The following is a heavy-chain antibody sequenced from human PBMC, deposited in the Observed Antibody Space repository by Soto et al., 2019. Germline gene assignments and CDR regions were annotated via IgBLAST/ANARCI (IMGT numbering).Heavy chain of an antibody. D-gene: IGHD3-10*01. V-gene: IGHV4-61*01. CDR3: ARVAPRYYYGSGSYAPVDH. Sequence: QVQLQESGPGLVKPSETLSLTCTVSGGSVSSGSYYWSWIRQPPGKGLEWIGYIYYSGSTNYNPSLKSRVTISVDTSKNQFSLKLSSVTAADTAVYYCARVAPRYYYGSGSYAPVDHWGQGTLVTVSS. J-gene: IGHJ4*02. CDR1: GGSVSSGSYY. CDR2: IYYSGST.